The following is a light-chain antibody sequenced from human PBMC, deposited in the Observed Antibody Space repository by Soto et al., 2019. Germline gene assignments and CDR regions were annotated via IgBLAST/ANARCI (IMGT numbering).Light chain of an antibody. CDR1: QSVRNN. CDR2: AAS. J-gene: IGKJ5*01. V-gene: IGKV3-15*01. Sequence: EIVLTPSPGTLSLSPVERVTLSCRASQSVRNNLAWYQQKPGQAPRLLIYAASTRATGVPARFSGSGSGTEFTLTISSLQSEDFAVYYCQQNNNWPPITFGQGTRLEIK. CDR3: QQNNNWPPIT.